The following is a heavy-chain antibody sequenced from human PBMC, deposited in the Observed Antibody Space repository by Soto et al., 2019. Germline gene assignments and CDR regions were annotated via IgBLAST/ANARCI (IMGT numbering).Heavy chain of an antibody. CDR3: ETYALLTGHYDKIDY. D-gene: IGHD3-9*01. CDR2: IYYTGSA. J-gene: IGHJ4*02. Sequence: SETLSLTCTASGGSMSSYYWSWLRQAPGRGLEWIGYIYYTGSANYNPSLNSRVTISLDTFNNQFSLKLTSVTAADTAVYYCETYALLTGHYDKIDYWGQGTLVTVS. V-gene: IGHV4-59*01. CDR1: GGSMSSYY.